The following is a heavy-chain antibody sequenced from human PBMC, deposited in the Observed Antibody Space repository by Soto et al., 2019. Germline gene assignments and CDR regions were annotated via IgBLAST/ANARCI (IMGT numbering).Heavy chain of an antibody. J-gene: IGHJ4*02. CDR3: AKDYLNDRSGGSCCFDY. D-gene: IGHD2-15*01. Sequence: HPGGSLRLSCAASGFTFSSYDMHWVRQAPGKGLEWVAVISYDGSNKYYADSVKGRFTISRDNYKNTLYLQMNSLRAEDTDVYYFAKDYLNDRSGGSCCFDYWGQGNLVTVS. CDR2: ISYDGSNK. CDR1: GFTFSSYD. V-gene: IGHV3-30*18.